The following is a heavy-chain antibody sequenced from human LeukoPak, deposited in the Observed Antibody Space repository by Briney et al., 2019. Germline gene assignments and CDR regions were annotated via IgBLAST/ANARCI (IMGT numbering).Heavy chain of an antibody. CDR1: RGAFSTYA. CDR3: ARDLYGGTSATFDY. Sequence: EASVKVSCKASRGAFSTYAINWVRQAPGQGLEWMGGIIPIFGTANYAQKFQGRVTITADESTSTAYMELSSLRSEDTAVYYCARDLYGGTSATFDYWGQGTLVTVSS. J-gene: IGHJ4*02. CDR2: IIPIFGTA. V-gene: IGHV1-69*13. D-gene: IGHD4-23*01.